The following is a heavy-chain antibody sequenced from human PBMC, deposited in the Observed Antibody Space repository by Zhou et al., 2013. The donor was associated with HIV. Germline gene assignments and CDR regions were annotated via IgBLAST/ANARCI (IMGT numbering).Heavy chain of an antibody. V-gene: IGHV1-18*01. D-gene: IGHD7-27*01. CDR1: GYNFGSYG. CDR3: ARVELGIFQFPLHHAFDI. J-gene: IGHJ3*02. CDR2: ITAYNGNT. Sequence: QAQLVQSAGEMKKPGASVRVSCKASGYNFGSYGINWVRQAPGQGLEWMGWITAYNGNTNYTRGRLTLTTDTSTSTAYMDLRNLRSDDTGIYYCARVELGIFQFPLHHAFDIWGQGTMVTVSS.